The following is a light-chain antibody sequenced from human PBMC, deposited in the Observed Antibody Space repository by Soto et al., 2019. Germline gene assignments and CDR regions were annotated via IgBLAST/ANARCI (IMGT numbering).Light chain of an antibody. V-gene: IGKV3-20*01. CDR1: QSVSSSY. Sequence: ALTLSVGTLSLTQGERATLSCRSSQSVSSSYLAWYQQKHGQAPRLVIYAASSRATGIPDRFSGSESGTDSNLTISRLETEDFAVYYCQQYSSSPRTFGQGTKVDIK. CDR2: AAS. CDR3: QQYSSSPRT. J-gene: IGKJ1*01.